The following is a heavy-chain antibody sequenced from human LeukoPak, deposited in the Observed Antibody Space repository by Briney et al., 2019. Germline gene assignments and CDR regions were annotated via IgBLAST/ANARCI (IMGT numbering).Heavy chain of an antibody. CDR3: ARHRTSSGYYSYFDY. J-gene: IGHJ4*02. V-gene: IGHV4-38-2*01. D-gene: IGHD3-22*01. Sequence: SETLSLTCDVSGYSISSGYYWGWIRQPPGQGLEWIGNIYHSGSTYYNPSLKSRVTISVDTSKNEFSLKLSSVTAADTAVYYCARHRTSSGYYSYFDYWGQGTLVTVSS. CDR2: IYHSGST. CDR1: GYSISSGYY.